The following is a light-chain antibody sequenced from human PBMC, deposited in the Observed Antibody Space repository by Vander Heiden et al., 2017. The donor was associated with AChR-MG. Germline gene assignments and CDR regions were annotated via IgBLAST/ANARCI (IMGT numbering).Light chain of an antibody. CDR2: DSS. Sequence: EIVLTQSPATLSLSPGERATLSCRASQSVITTLAAYKQQPGRPARILITDSSNSATAITAGCRGSGSWTDFTITTSTLVAEDFAVVYCRQRYGWPRTFGQGTRVEI. J-gene: IGKJ1*01. CDR3: RQRYGWPRT. V-gene: IGKV3-11*01. CDR1: QSVITT.